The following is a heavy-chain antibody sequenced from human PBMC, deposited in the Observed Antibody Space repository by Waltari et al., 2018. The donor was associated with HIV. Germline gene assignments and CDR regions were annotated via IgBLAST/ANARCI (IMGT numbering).Heavy chain of an antibody. J-gene: IGHJ5*02. CDR2: VTFNGTT. Sequence: QLQLQEAGPRLVKPSETLSLPCPVSGGPVSGSSYSWGWIRQPPGTGLEWIGAVTFNGTTYYNPSLKSRLTISVDWSKNQFSLSLSSVSAADTALYYCASDYYDSSGYYPWWFDPWGQGTLVTVSS. CDR3: ASDYYDSSGYYPWWFDP. CDR1: GGPVSGSSYS. V-gene: IGHV4-39*01. D-gene: IGHD3-22*01.